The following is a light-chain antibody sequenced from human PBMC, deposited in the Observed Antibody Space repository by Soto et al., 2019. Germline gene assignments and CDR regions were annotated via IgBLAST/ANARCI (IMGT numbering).Light chain of an antibody. CDR2: GAS. CDR3: QQYDDWLRLT. J-gene: IGKJ4*01. CDR1: QSVNIY. V-gene: IGKV3D-15*01. Sequence: EIVMTQSPATLSESPGERATLYCRASQSVNIYLAWYQQKPGQAPRLLIFGASSRATGIPARFSGSGSGTEFNLTISSLQSEDFAVYFCQQYDDWLRLTFGGGTKVEIK.